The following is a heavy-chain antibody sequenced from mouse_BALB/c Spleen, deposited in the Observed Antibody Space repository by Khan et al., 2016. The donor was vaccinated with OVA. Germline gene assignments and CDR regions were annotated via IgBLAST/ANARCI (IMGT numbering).Heavy chain of an antibody. CDR1: GISITSGNYR. V-gene: IGHV3-5*02. D-gene: IGHD1-1*01. Sequence: EVQLQESGPGLVKPSQTVSLTCTVTGISITSGNYRWSWIRQFPGNKLEWIGHIYYSGTVTYNPSLTTRTPITRHTSKNQFFLEMNSLTAEDTATYDCARDYGSLYWYFDVWGAGTTVTVSS. J-gene: IGHJ1*01. CDR3: ARDYGSLYWYFDV. CDR2: IYYSGTV.